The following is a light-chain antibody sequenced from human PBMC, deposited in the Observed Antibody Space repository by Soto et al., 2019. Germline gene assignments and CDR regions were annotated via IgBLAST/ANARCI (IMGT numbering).Light chain of an antibody. CDR2: AAS. CDR3: QQTNTFLPRT. CDR1: QGISNW. V-gene: IGKV1-12*01. J-gene: IGKJ4*01. Sequence: DIQMTQSPSSVSASVGDRVTITCRASQGISNWLAWYQQQPGKAPKLLIYAASSLQSGVPSRFSGGGSGTHFTLIISSLQAEDFATYYWQQTNTFLPRTFGGGTKVEIK.